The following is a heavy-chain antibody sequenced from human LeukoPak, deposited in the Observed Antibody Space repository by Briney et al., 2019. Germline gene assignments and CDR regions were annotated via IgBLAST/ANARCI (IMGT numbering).Heavy chain of an antibody. CDR2: MYHSGDT. D-gene: IGHD3-22*01. J-gene: IGHJ4*02. Sequence: SETLSLTCTVSGYSVSSGYYWGWIRQPPGKGLEWIASMYHSGDTYYNPSLRSRVTISVDTSKNQLSLKLSSVTAADTAVYYCARAYDSSGYWNVDYWGQGTLVTVS. V-gene: IGHV4-38-2*02. CDR1: GYSVSSGYY. CDR3: ARAYDSSGYWNVDY.